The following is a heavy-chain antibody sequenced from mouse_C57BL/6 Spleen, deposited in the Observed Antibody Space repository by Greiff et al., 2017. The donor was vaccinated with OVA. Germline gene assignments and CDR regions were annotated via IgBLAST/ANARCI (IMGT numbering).Heavy chain of an antibody. CDR3: ARVGSNYENAMDY. J-gene: IGHJ4*01. CDR1: GFTFTDYY. Sequence: EVKLVESGGGLVQPGGSLSLSCAASGFTFTDYYMSWVRQPPGKALEWLGFIRNKANGYTTEYSASVKGRFTISRDNSQSILYLQMKALRAEDSATYYCARVGSNYENAMDYWGQGTSVTVSS. CDR2: IRNKANGYTT. D-gene: IGHD2-5*01. V-gene: IGHV7-3*01.